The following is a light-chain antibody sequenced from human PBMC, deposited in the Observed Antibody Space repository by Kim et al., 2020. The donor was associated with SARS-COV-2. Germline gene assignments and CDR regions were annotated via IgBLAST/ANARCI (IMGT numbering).Light chain of an antibody. CDR1: SSEFGGYKY. V-gene: IGLV2-14*04. Sequence: GQWLTISCTESSSEFGGYKYVSWYQQHPGKAPKLVIYDVSKRPSGVSNRFSGSKSGNTASLTISGLQAEDEADYYCSSYTSSSLWVFGGGTQLTVL. CDR3: SSYTSSSLWV. J-gene: IGLJ3*02. CDR2: DVS.